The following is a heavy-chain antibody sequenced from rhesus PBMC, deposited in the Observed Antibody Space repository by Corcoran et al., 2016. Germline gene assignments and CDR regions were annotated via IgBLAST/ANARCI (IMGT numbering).Heavy chain of an antibody. CDR2: LSNGCGST. Sequence: EVQLVESGGGLAKPGGSLRLSCAASGFTFSDSYMDWVRQAPGKGLEWVSRLSNGCGSTWYANSWKGRYTISRDNAKNTLYFQMNSLRAEDTAVYYCARERISPYYFDYWGQGVLVTVSS. CDR1: GFTFSDSY. J-gene: IGHJ4*01. D-gene: IGHD2-15*01. CDR3: ARERISPYYFDY. V-gene: IGHV3-178*01.